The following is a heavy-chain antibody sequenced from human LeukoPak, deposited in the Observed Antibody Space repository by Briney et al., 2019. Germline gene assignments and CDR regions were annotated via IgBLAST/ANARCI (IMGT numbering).Heavy chain of an antibody. CDR2: ISSSSSTI. CDR1: GFTFSSYS. J-gene: IGHJ3*01. D-gene: IGHD3-16*01. CDR3: ARPAYTAAYDL. Sequence: GSLRLSCAASGFTFSSYSMNWVRQAPGKGLEWVSYISSSSSTIYYADSVKGRLTISRDNAKNSLYLQMNSLRAEDTAVYYCARPAYTAAYDLWGQGTMVTVSS. V-gene: IGHV3-48*04.